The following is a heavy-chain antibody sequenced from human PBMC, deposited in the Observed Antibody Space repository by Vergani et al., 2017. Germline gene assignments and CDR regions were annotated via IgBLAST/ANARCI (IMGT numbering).Heavy chain of an antibody. D-gene: IGHD5-18*01. J-gene: IGHJ5*02. CDR3: ARDLAVRDTDPYNWFDP. V-gene: IGHV1-69*04. CDR2: IIPILGIA. Sequence: QVQLVQSGAEVKKPGASVKVSCKASGYTFTSYGISWVRQAPGQGLEWMGRIIPILGIANYAQKFQGRVTITADKSTSTAYMELSSLRAEDTAVYYCARDLAVRDTDPYNWFDPWGQGTLVTVSS. CDR1: GYTFTSYG.